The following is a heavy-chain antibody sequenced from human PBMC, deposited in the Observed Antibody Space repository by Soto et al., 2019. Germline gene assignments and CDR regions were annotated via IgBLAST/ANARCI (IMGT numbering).Heavy chain of an antibody. D-gene: IGHD1-26*01. Sequence: EVQLVDSGGDLVQPGGSLRLSCAASGFTFSTYWMSWVRQAPGKGLEWVANIDPDGSQKYYVDSVKGRFTISRDNAKNSLYLPMNSLRAEDTAVYYCARDMGPSGAYGYWGQGTLVTVSS. J-gene: IGHJ4*02. CDR2: IDPDGSQK. CDR1: GFTFSTYW. V-gene: IGHV3-7*03. CDR3: ARDMGPSGAYGY.